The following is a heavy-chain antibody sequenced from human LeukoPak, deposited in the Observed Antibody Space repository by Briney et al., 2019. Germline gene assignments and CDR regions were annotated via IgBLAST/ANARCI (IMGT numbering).Heavy chain of an antibody. CDR1: GGSISSGSYY. D-gene: IGHD2-2*01. CDR3: ARARVVVPAASAFDI. Sequence: SETLSLTCTVSGGSISSGSYYWSWIRQPAGKGLEWIGRIYTSGSTNYNPSLKSRVTISVDTSKNQFSLKLSSVTAADTAVYYCARARVVVPAASAFDIWGQGTMVTVSS. J-gene: IGHJ3*02. V-gene: IGHV4-61*02. CDR2: IYTSGST.